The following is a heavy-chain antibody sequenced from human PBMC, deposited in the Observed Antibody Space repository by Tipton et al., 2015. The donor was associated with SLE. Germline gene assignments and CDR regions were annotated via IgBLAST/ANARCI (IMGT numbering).Heavy chain of an antibody. Sequence: TLSLTCTVSGGSISSSSYYWGWIRQPPGKGLEWIGSIYYSGSTYYNPSLKGRVTISVDTSKNQFSLKLRAVTAADTAVYYCARQDVNDAFDIWGQGTMVTVSS. CDR2: IYYSGST. V-gene: IGHV4-39*07. CDR3: ARQDVNDAFDI. CDR1: GGSISSSSYY. J-gene: IGHJ3*02.